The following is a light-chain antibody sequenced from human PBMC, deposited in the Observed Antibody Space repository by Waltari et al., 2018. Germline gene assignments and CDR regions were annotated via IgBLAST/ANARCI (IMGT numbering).Light chain of an antibody. CDR2: EVI. V-gene: IGLV2-23*02. J-gene: IGLJ3*02. CDR1: SNNVGRYDL. Sequence: QSALTQPASVSGSPGQSIPISCPGTSNNVGRYDLVSWYQFRPGEVPKLLIYEVIKRPSGVSDRFSGSKSDNTASLTISRLQAEDEAAYYCCSYAGSAPRLVFGGGTNLTVL. CDR3: CSYAGSAPRLV.